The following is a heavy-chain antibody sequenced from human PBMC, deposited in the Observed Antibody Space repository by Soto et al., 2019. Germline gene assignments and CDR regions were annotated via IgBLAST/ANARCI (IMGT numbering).Heavy chain of an antibody. CDR2: ISAYNGNT. Sequence: QVQLVQSGAEVKKPGASVKVSCKASGYTFTSYGISWVRQAPGQGLEWMGWISAYNGNTDYAQKLQGRVTMTTDTSTSTAYLELRSLRSDDTAVYYCAGDRALFGRHAFDIWGQGTMVTVSS. CDR1: GYTFTSYG. V-gene: IGHV1-18*01. D-gene: IGHD1-1*01. CDR3: AGDRALFGRHAFDI. J-gene: IGHJ3*02.